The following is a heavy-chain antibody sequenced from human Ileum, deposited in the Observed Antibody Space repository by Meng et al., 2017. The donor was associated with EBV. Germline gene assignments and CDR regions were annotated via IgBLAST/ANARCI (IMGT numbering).Heavy chain of an antibody. V-gene: IGHV4-61*08. CDR1: GASATSSGYY. Sequence: QGQLQHRVQGLVKASETLSLTCTFTGASATSSGYYWGWLQQSQGKGLEWVVYVNYNDDSTYNPSLKSRVNILIDTFKIQFYRNLTAATAADSAIYYCTRVLRVEGAFDYWGQGTLVTVSS. D-gene: IGHD3-3*01. J-gene: IGHJ4*02. CDR2: VNYNDDS. CDR3: TRVLRVEGAFDY.